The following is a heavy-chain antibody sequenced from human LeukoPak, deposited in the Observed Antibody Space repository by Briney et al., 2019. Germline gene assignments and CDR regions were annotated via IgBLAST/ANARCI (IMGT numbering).Heavy chain of an antibody. D-gene: IGHD3-22*01. Sequence: GGSLRLSCAVSGITLSNYGMSWVRQAPGKGLEWVAGISDSGGRTNYADSVQGRFTISRDNPKNTLYLQMNSLRAEDTAVYFCAKRGVVIRVILVGFHKEAYYFDSWGQGALVTVSS. J-gene: IGHJ4*02. CDR1: GITLSNYG. V-gene: IGHV3-23*01. CDR3: AKRGVVIRVILVGFHKEAYYFDS. CDR2: ISDSGGRT.